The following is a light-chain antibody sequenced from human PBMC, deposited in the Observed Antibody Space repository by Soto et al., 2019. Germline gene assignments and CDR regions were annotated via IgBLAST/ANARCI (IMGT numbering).Light chain of an antibody. CDR3: QQSYSTPPWT. CDR2: LGS. Sequence: DIVMTQSPLSLPVTPGEPSSISCRSSQILLGSNGHNYLDWYLQKPGQSPQLLLYLGSNRASGVPDRFSGSGSGTDFTLTISSLQPEDFATYFCQQSYSTPPWTFGQGTKVDIK. V-gene: IGKV2-28*01. CDR1: QILLGSNGHNY. J-gene: IGKJ1*01.